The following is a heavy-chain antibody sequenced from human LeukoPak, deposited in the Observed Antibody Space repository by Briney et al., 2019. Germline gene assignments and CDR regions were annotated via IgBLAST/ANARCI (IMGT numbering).Heavy chain of an antibody. CDR2: ISWNSGSI. Sequence: GGSLRHSCAASGFTFNDYAMHWVRQAPGKGLEWVSGISWNSGSIGYADSVKGRFTISRDNAKNSLYLQMNSLRAEDTALYYCAKPHSGYGPTGYAFDIWGQGTMVTVSS. D-gene: IGHD5-12*01. CDR3: AKPHSGYGPTGYAFDI. V-gene: IGHV3-9*01. CDR1: GFTFNDYA. J-gene: IGHJ3*02.